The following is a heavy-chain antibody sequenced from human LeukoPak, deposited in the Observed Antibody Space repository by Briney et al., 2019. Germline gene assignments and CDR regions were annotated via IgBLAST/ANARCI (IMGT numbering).Heavy chain of an antibody. CDR1: GFTFRGYW. V-gene: IGHV3-7*01. CDR3: TRGDSSSKIDY. D-gene: IGHD6-6*01. CDR2: IEEDGSEK. Sequence: GGSLRLSCAASGFTFRGYWMSWVRQVPGKGLEWVANIEEDGSEKYYVAPVKGRFTISRDNAKNSLNLQMDSLRVEDTAVYYCTRGDSSSKIDYWGQGTLVTVSS. J-gene: IGHJ4*02.